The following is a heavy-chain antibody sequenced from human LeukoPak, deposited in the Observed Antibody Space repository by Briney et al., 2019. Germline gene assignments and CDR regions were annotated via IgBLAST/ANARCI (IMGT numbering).Heavy chain of an antibody. J-gene: IGHJ4*02. CDR1: GFTLSDYW. D-gene: IGHD3-16*01. Sequence: GGSLRLSCAASGFTLSDYWMHWVRHAPGKGVVWVSLINNDGSHIAYADSVKGRFTISRDNAKNTLYLQMNSLRAEDTAVYYCARDGQGDPPHDYWGQGTLVTASS. CDR2: INNDGSHI. CDR3: ARDGQGDPPHDY. V-gene: IGHV3-74*01.